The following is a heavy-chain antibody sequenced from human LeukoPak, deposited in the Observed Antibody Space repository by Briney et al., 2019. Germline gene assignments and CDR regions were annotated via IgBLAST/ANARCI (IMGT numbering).Heavy chain of an antibody. CDR1: GGSLSGYY. CDR3: ARFPGYDSSGYYYEYAFDI. J-gene: IGHJ3*02. Sequence: TSETLSLTCAVYGGSLSGYYWSWIRQPPVKGLEWIGEINHSGSTNYNPSLKSRVTISVDTSKNQFSLKLSSVTAADTAVYYCARFPGYDSSGYYYEYAFDIWGQGTMVTVSS. CDR2: INHSGST. V-gene: IGHV4-34*01. D-gene: IGHD3-22*01.